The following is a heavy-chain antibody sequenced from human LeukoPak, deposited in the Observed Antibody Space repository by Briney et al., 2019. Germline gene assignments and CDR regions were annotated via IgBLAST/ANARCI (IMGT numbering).Heavy chain of an antibody. J-gene: IGHJ4*02. CDR2: IYHSGS. CDR3: VRAGYDSTWYQDN. D-gene: IGHD6-13*01. CDR1: GSSISSGFY. V-gene: IGHV4-38-2*01. Sequence: PSETLSLTCAVSGSSISSGFYWGWLRQPPGKGLEWIGSIYHSGSKYNPSLKSRVTMSVDTSKNQFSLDLSSVTAADTAVYYCVRAGYDSTWYQDNWGQGTLVTVPS.